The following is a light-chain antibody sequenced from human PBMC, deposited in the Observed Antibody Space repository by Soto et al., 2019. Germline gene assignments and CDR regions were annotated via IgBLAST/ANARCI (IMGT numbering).Light chain of an antibody. V-gene: IGLV1-44*01. Sequence: QSLLTQSPSASGTPGQRVTISCSGSRSNIGKNAVNWYQQLPGTAPKLLIYTNDQRPSGVPDRFSGSKSGTSASLAISGLQSEDEADYYCAAWDDSLNGPVFGGGTKVTVL. J-gene: IGLJ3*02. CDR3: AAWDDSLNGPV. CDR1: RSNIGKNA. CDR2: TND.